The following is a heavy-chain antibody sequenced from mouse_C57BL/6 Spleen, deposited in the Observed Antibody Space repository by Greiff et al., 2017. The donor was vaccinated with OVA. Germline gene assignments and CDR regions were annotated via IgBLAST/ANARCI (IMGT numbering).Heavy chain of an antibody. Sequence: QVQLQQPGAELVKPGASVKLSCKASGYTFTSYWMHWVKQRPGQGLEWIGMIHPNSGSTNYNEKFKSKATLTVDRSSSTAYMQLSSLTSEDSAVYFCARDSSGYDYSDYWGQGTTLTVSS. CDR3: ARDSSGYDYSDY. CDR2: IHPNSGST. J-gene: IGHJ2*01. CDR1: GYTFTSYW. V-gene: IGHV1-64*01. D-gene: IGHD3-2*02.